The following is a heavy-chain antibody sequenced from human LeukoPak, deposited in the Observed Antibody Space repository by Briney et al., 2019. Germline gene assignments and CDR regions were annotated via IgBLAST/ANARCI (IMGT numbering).Heavy chain of an antibody. Sequence: PGGSLRLSCAASGFSFSNYALSWVRQAPGKGLEWLSAIRGNPTKTYYADSVEGRFTVSRDDSKNTLYLQMNSLRDEDTALYYCATGAMNQGSNVDYWGQGTLVTVSS. D-gene: IGHD2-2*01. CDR2: IRGNPTKT. V-gene: IGHV3-23*01. J-gene: IGHJ4*02. CDR3: ATGAMNQGSNVDY. CDR1: GFSFSNYA.